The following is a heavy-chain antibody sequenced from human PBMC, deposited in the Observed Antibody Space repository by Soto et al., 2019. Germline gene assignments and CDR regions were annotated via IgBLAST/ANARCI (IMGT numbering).Heavy chain of an antibody. CDR1: GYTFTDYW. CDR2: IYPGDSDT. Sequence: GESLKISCKGSGYTFTDYWIGGVRQLPGKGLEWMGIIYPGDSDTRYSPSFQGQVTITADKSTSTAYLQWNTLKASDTAMYYCARHLSNFRYYYYAMDVWGQGTTVTVSS. J-gene: IGHJ6*02. D-gene: IGHD1-1*01. V-gene: IGHV5-51*01. CDR3: ARHLSNFRYYYYAMDV.